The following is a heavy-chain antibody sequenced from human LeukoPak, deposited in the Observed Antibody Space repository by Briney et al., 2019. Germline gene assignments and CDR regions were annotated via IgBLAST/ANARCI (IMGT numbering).Heavy chain of an antibody. Sequence: PGGSLRLSCAASGFTFSSYAMSWVRQAPGKGLEWVSAISGSGGSTYYADSVKGRFTISRDNAKNSLYLQMNSLRAEDTAVYYCVRRYDFWSGYYLGGFDYWGQGTLVTVSS. V-gene: IGHV3-23*01. CDR3: VRRYDFWSGYYLGGFDY. J-gene: IGHJ4*02. D-gene: IGHD3-3*01. CDR1: GFTFSSYA. CDR2: ISGSGGST.